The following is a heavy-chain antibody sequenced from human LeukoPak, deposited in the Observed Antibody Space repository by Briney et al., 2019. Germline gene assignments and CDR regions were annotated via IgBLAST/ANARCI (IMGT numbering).Heavy chain of an antibody. Sequence: SETLSLTCTVSGGSISSYYWSWLRQPPGKGLEGLGYFYYSGSTNYNPSLKSRVTISVDTSKHQFSLKLSSVTAADTAVYYCARHLVPSPIRCGGDCYIGAFDIWGQGTMVTVSS. D-gene: IGHD2-21*02. CDR2: FYYSGST. V-gene: IGHV4-59*08. J-gene: IGHJ3*02. CDR3: ARHLVPSPIRCGGDCYIGAFDI. CDR1: GGSISSYY.